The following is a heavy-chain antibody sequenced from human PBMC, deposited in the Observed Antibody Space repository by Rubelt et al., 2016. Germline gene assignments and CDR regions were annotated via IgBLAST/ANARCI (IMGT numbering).Heavy chain of an antibody. D-gene: IGHD4-23*01. CDR2: IDPSDSYT. CDR3: ARHAGDGGNSEDWFDP. Sequence: EVQLVQSGAEVKKPGESLRISCKGSGYSFTSYWLSWVRHMPGKGLEWMGRIDPSDSYTNYSPSFQGNVTISADKSISTAYLQWSSLKASDTAMYYCARHAGDGGNSEDWFDPWGQGTLVTVSS. J-gene: IGHJ5*02. V-gene: IGHV5-10-1*01. CDR1: GYSFTSYW.